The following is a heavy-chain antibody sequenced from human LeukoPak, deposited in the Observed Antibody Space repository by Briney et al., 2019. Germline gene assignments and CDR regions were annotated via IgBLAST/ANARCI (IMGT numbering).Heavy chain of an antibody. Sequence: GGSLRLSCAASGVTFSSYWMHWVRHAPGKGLVWVSRIKSDGSNTNYADSVKGRFIISRDNNEGTLDLQMNSLRVEDTAVYYCARGASSSWNPTGLGWRPKVKWYLDLWGRGTPVTVSS. CDR3: ARGASSSWNPTGLGWRPKVKWYLDL. D-gene: IGHD6-13*01. CDR2: IKSDGSNT. J-gene: IGHJ2*01. CDR1: GVTFSSYW. V-gene: IGHV3-74*01.